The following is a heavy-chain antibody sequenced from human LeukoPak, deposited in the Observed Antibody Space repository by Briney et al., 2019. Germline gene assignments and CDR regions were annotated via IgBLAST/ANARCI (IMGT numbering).Heavy chain of an antibody. Sequence: GRSLRLSCAASGFTFSSYAMHWVRQAPGKGLEWVAVISYDGSNKYYADSVKGRFTISRDNSKNTLYLQMNSLTSDDTAVYYCARFIRYCDNMNCPGGNMDVWGEGTTVTVSS. V-gene: IGHV3-30-3*01. CDR2: ISYDGSNK. CDR1: GFTFSSYA. D-gene: IGHD3-9*01. CDR3: ARFIRYCDNMNCPGGNMDV. J-gene: IGHJ6*03.